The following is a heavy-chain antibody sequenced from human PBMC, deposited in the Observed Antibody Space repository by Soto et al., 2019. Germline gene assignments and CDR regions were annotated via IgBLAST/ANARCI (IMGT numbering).Heavy chain of an antibody. CDR1: GGSISSYY. CDR3: AAYIWGNAFDI. V-gene: IGHV4-59*03. CDR2: IYYSGST. D-gene: IGHD3-16*01. J-gene: IGHJ3*02. Sequence: QVQLQESGPGLVKPSETLSLTCTVSGGSISSYYWNWIRQSPGKGLEWIGFIYYSGSTNYNPSLQSRVTIALDTSKNQFSLKLSSVTAADTAVYYCAAYIWGNAFDIWGQGTMVTVSS.